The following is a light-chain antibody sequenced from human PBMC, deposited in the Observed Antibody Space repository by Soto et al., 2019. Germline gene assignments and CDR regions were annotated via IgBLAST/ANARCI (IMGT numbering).Light chain of an antibody. CDR3: LLYYGGAYV. CDR2: STT. V-gene: IGLV7-43*01. CDR1: TGAVTSGNF. J-gene: IGLJ1*01. Sequence: QTVVTQEPSLTVSPGGTVTLTCASNTGAVTSGNFPSWFQQKPGQAPTELIYSTTDKHSWTPARFSGSLLGGKAALTLSGVQPEDEAEYYCLLYYGGAYVFGPGTKLTVL.